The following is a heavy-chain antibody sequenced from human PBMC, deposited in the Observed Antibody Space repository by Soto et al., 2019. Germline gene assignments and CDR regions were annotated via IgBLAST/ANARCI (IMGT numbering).Heavy chain of an antibody. CDR3: VRIRYQLPSSVLWLDP. V-gene: IGHV4-34*01. Sequence: SETLSLTCAVYGGFLSESYWTWIRQPPGKGLEWIGEINHVGGTNYNPSLKSRVTMSVDTSQNQFSLRLISVTAADTAMYVCVRIRYQLPSSVLWLDPWGQGTPVTVSS. J-gene: IGHJ5*02. CDR2: INHVGGT. CDR1: GGFLSESY. D-gene: IGHD3-16*01.